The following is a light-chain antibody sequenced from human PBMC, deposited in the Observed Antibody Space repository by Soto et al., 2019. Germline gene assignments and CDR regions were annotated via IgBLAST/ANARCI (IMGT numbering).Light chain of an antibody. CDR2: DAS. CDR3: QQRSNWPLT. Sequence: EIVLTQSPATLSLSPGERATLSGGASQSVGSNLAWYQQKPGQAPRLLIYDASNRATGIPARFSGSGSGTDFTLTISSLEPEDFAVYYCQQRSNWPLTFGGGTKVEIK. J-gene: IGKJ4*01. V-gene: IGKV3-11*01. CDR1: QSVGSN.